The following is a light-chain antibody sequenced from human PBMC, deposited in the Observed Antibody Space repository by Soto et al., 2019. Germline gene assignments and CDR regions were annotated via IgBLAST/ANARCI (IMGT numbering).Light chain of an antibody. CDR3: QQYGSSPHT. V-gene: IGKV3-20*01. J-gene: IGKJ4*01. CDR2: GAS. Sequence: VLTQSPGTLSLSPGERATLSCRASQSVNSNYLAWYQQKPGQAARLLIYGASSRATGIPDRFSGVGSGTDFTLTISRLEPEDFAVYYCQQYGSSPHTFGGGTKVDIK. CDR1: QSVNSNY.